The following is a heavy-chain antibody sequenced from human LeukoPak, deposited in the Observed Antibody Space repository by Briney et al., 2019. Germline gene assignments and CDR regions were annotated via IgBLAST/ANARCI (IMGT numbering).Heavy chain of an antibody. V-gene: IGHV3-23*01. D-gene: IGHD3-22*01. CDR3: AKSRARREGSSGSIDY. CDR1: GFTFSNYA. Sequence: GGSLRLSCAASGFTFSNYAMSWVRQAPGKGLEWVSAIRGSGSGPYYADSVKGRFTISRDNSENTLHLQMNILRAEDTAVYYCAKSRARREGSSGSIDYWGQGTLVTVSS. CDR2: IRGSGSGP. J-gene: IGHJ4*02.